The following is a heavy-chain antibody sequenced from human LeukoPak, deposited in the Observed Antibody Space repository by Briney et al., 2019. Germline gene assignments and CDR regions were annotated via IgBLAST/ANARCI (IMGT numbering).Heavy chain of an antibody. Sequence: PSETLSLTCAVYGGSFSGHYWSWIRQPPGKGLEWIGEINHSGSTNYNPSLKSRVTISVDTSKNQFSLKLSSVTAADTAVYYCARVAIAVAADDAFDIWGQGAMVTVSS. V-gene: IGHV4-34*01. CDR1: GGSFSGHY. CDR3: ARVAIAVAADDAFDI. CDR2: INHSGST. D-gene: IGHD6-19*01. J-gene: IGHJ3*02.